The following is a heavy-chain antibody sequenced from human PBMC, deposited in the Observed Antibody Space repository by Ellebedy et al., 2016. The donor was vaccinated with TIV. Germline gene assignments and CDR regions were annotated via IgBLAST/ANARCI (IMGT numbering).Heavy chain of an antibody. V-gene: IGHV3-30*12. Sequence: GGSLRLSXAASGFTFSSYGMHWVRQAPGKGLEWVAVISYDGSNKYYADSVKGRFTISRDNSKNTLYLQMNSLRAEDTAVYYCARVREYTYSFDYWGQGTLVTVSS. D-gene: IGHD5-18*01. CDR1: GFTFSSYG. CDR3: ARVREYTYSFDY. J-gene: IGHJ4*02. CDR2: ISYDGSNK.